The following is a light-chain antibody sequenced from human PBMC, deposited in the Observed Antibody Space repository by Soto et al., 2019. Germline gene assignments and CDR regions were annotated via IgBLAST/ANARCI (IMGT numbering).Light chain of an antibody. Sequence: EIVLTQSPGTLSLSPGERATLSCRASQSVSSSYLAWYQQKPGQAPRLLMYDTSSRATGTPDRFSGSGSGTDFTLTISRLEPEDFAVYYCQHYGNSRAFGQGTKVEIK. CDR1: QSVSSSY. CDR2: DTS. V-gene: IGKV3-20*01. CDR3: QHYGNSRA. J-gene: IGKJ1*01.